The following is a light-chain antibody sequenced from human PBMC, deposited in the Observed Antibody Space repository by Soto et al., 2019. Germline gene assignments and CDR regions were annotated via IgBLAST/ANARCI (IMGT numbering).Light chain of an antibody. Sequence: QSVLTQPPSASGTPGQRVTISCSGSSSNIGSNSVYWYQQLPGTAPKLLIYSNNQRPSGVPDRFSGSKSGTSASLAISGLRSEDEADYYCAAWDDSLSGGVFGGGTKLTVL. CDR2: SNN. CDR1: SSNIGSNS. CDR3: AAWDDSLSGGV. J-gene: IGLJ3*02. V-gene: IGLV1-47*02.